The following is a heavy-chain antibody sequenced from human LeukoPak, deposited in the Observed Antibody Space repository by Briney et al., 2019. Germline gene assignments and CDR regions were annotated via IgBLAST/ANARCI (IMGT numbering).Heavy chain of an antibody. V-gene: IGHV4-39*01. Sequence: SETLSLTCIVSGGSISGSSYYWGWIRQPPVKGLEWIGYIHYSGSTYYNPSPQSRVTISVDTSKNQFSLRLNSVTAADTAVYLCARHRNYYYYMDVWGKETTVTVSS. CDR2: IHYSGST. CDR3: ARHRNYYYYMDV. J-gene: IGHJ6*03. CDR1: GGSISGSSYY.